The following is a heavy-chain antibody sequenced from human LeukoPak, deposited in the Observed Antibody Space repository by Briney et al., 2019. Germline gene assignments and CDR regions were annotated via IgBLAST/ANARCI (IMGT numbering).Heavy chain of an antibody. D-gene: IGHD6-19*01. CDR2: INPNSGAT. CDR3: AKDPDSSGWYGFGDY. J-gene: IGHJ4*02. Sequence: GASVKVSCKASGYTFSGYYIHWVRQAPGQGLEWMGWINPNSGATNYAQKFQGRVTMTRDTSMSTAYMELSRLRSDDTAVYYCAKDPDSSGWYGFGDYWGQGTLVTVSS. CDR1: GYTFSGYY. V-gene: IGHV1-2*02.